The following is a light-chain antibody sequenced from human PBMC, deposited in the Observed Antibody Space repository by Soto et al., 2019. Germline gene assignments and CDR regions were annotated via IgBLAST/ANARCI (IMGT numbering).Light chain of an antibody. CDR1: QSVNNN. CDR3: QQYGSSGT. Sequence: EILMTQSPATLSVSPGERATLSCTASQSVNNNVAWYQQKPGQAPRLLIYGASSRATGIPDRFSGSGSGTDFTLTISRLEPEDFAVYYCQQYGSSGTFGQGTKVDIK. V-gene: IGKV3-20*01. J-gene: IGKJ1*01. CDR2: GAS.